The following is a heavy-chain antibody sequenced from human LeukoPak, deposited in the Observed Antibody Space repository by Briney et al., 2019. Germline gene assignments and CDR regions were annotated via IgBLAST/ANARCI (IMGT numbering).Heavy chain of an antibody. CDR2: IIPMFDTA. CDR1: EATFSNSA. Sequence: SAKVSCKASEATFSNSAINWVRLAPGQGLEWMGGIIPMFDTAHYAEKFQGRVTISADESTNTVYMELRGLRSEDTAVYYCARDDNDILTGYFDSWGQGTLVTVSS. D-gene: IGHD3-9*01. J-gene: IGHJ5*01. V-gene: IGHV1-69*01. CDR3: ARDDNDILTGYFDS.